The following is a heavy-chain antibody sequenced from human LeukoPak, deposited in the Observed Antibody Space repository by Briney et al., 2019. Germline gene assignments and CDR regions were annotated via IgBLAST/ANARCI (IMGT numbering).Heavy chain of an antibody. J-gene: IGHJ4*02. CDR2: ISSSSSYI. V-gene: IGHV3-21*01. CDR1: GFTFSSYG. CDR3: ARASGVDGLVSEEYYFDY. D-gene: IGHD2-8*01. Sequence: KPGGSLRLSCAASGFTFSSYGMHWVRQAPGKGLEWVSSISSSSSYIYYADSVKGRFTISRDNAKNSLYLQMNSLRAEDTAVYYCARASGVDGLVSEEYYFDYWGQGTLVTVSS.